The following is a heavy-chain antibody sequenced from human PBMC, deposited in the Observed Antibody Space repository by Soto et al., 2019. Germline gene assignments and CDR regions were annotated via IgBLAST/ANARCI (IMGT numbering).Heavy chain of an antibody. CDR3: ARGAYDFWSGYLGYMDV. J-gene: IGHJ6*03. Sequence: QVQLVQSGAEVKKPGASVKVSCKASGYTFTSYGISWVRQAPGQGLEWMGWISAYNGNTNYAQKLQGRVTMTTDTSTSTAYMELRSLRSDDTAVYYCARGAYDFWSGYLGYMDVWGKGTTVTVSS. CDR1: GYTFTSYG. CDR2: ISAYNGNT. V-gene: IGHV1-18*01. D-gene: IGHD3-3*01.